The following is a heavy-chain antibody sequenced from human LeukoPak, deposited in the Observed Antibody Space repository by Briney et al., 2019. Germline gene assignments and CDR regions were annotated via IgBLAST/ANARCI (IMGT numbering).Heavy chain of an antibody. CDR3: ARGPGGSSSSDFDY. CDR1: GSSISSGSYY. Sequence: SETLSLTCTVSGSSISSGSYYWSWIRQPAGKGLEWIGRIYTSGSTNYNPSLKSRVTISVDTSKNQFSLKLSSVTAADTAVYYCARGPGGSSSSDFDYWGQGTLVTVSS. D-gene: IGHD6-6*01. J-gene: IGHJ4*02. CDR2: IYTSGST. V-gene: IGHV4-61*02.